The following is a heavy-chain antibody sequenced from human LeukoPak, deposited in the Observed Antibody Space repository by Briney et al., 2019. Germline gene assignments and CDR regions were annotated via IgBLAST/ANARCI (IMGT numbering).Heavy chain of an antibody. D-gene: IGHD2-21*02. Sequence: PGGSLRLSCAASTFTFSRYSLHWVRQAPGKGLAWVAVISYDGRNKYYADSVKGRFTISRDNSKNMLYLQMNSLRDEDTAVYYCATGDCGGDCYSSYFDYWGQGTLVTVSS. CDR2: ISYDGRNK. J-gene: IGHJ4*02. V-gene: IGHV3-30*04. CDR1: TFTFSRYS. CDR3: ATGDCGGDCYSSYFDY.